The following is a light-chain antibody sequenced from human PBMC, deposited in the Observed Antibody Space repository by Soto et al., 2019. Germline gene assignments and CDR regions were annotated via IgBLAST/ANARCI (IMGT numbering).Light chain of an antibody. CDR1: SSDVGGYEY. V-gene: IGLV2-14*01. J-gene: IGLJ1*01. Sequence: QSVLSQPASVSGSPGQSITISCTGTSSDVGGYEYVSWYQHQPGKAPKLIIYDVTNRPSGVSNRFSGSKSGNTASLTISGXQTEDEADYYCGSITSSSTSVFGTGTKVTVL. CDR3: GSITSSSTSV. CDR2: DVT.